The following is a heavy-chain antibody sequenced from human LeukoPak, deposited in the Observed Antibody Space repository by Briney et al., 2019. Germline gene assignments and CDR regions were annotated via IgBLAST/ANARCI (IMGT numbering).Heavy chain of an antibody. D-gene: IGHD2-2*01. CDR2: ISYSGST. CDR1: GASVSSYD. Sequence: PSETLSLTCTVSGASVSSYDGGSVRQHPGNGQEWIAYISYSGSTNYNPCLKSRVTISVDTSKNQFSLKLTSVTAADTAVYYCARPSSTSRWYFDLWGRGTLVTVSS. V-gene: IGHV4-59*02. CDR3: ARPSSTSRWYFDL. J-gene: IGHJ2*01.